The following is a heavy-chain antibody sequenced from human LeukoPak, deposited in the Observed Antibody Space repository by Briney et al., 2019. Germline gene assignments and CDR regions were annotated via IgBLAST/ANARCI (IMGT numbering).Heavy chain of an antibody. CDR2: INPNSGGT. J-gene: IGHJ4*02. Sequence: GASVKVSCKASGGTFSSYAISWVRQAPGQGLEWMGWINPNSGGTNYAQKFQGRVTMTRDTSISTAYMELSRLRSDDTAVYYCARDVGYYGSGSFFDYWGQGTLVTVSS. V-gene: IGHV1-2*02. D-gene: IGHD3-10*01. CDR1: GGTFSSYA. CDR3: ARDVGYYGSGSFFDY.